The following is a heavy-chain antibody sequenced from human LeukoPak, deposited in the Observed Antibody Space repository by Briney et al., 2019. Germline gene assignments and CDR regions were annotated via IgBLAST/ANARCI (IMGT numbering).Heavy chain of an antibody. V-gene: IGHV4-59*01. CDR1: GGSISGYY. J-gene: IGHJ5*02. Sequence: SETLSLTCTVSGGSISGYYWSWIRQPPGKGLEWIGYIYSSGTTNYNPSLKSQITISLDTSKNQFSLKLSSVTAADTAVYYCAARASGSYFGWFDPWGQGTLVTVSS. CDR2: IYSSGTT. CDR3: AARASGSYFGWFDP. D-gene: IGHD1-26*01.